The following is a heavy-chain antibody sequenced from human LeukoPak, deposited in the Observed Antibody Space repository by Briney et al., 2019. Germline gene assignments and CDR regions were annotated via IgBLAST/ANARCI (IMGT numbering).Heavy chain of an antibody. CDR1: GGSIGSYY. Sequence: PSETLSLTCTVSGGSIGSYYWSWIRQPPGKGLEWIGYIYYSGSTNYNPSLKSRVTISVDTPKNQFSLKLSSVTAADTAVYYCAREGYYDSSGYYWASAFDIWGQGTMVTVSS. D-gene: IGHD3-22*01. CDR3: AREGYYDSSGYYWASAFDI. V-gene: IGHV4-59*01. J-gene: IGHJ3*02. CDR2: IYYSGST.